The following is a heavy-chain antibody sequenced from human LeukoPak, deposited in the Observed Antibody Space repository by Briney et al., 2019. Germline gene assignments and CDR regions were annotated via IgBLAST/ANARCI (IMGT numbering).Heavy chain of an antibody. J-gene: IGHJ4*02. D-gene: IGHD3-10*01. Sequence: GGSPRLSCAASGFTFSSHSMNWVRQAPGEGLEWVSAVSGSGGDTYYADSVKGRFTISRDNSKNTLYLQMNSLRAEDTAVYYCAKQDGAMVRGVYPLDYWGQGTLVTVSS. CDR2: VSGSGGDT. CDR1: GFTFSSHS. CDR3: AKQDGAMVRGVYPLDY. V-gene: IGHV3-23*01.